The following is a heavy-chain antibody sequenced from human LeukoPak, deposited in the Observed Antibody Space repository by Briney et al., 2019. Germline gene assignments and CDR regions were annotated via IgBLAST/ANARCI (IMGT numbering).Heavy chain of an antibody. J-gene: IGHJ4*02. V-gene: IGHV3-7*03. Sequence: GGSLRLSCAASGFTLSSYWMNWVRQAPGKGLEWVANIKQDGSEKYYVDSVKGRFTISRDNAKNSLYLQMNSLRAEDTALYYCARGTLSNDYGDYTVEYWGQGTLVTVSS. CDR3: ARGTLSNDYGDYTVEY. CDR2: IKQDGSEK. CDR1: GFTLSSYW. D-gene: IGHD4-17*01.